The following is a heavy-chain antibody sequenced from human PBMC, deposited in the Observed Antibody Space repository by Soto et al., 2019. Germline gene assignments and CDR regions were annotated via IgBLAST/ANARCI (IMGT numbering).Heavy chain of an antibody. V-gene: IGHV6-1*01. CDR1: GDSVSNTSVA. CDR3: VRDRGTSIHCFDS. CDR2: TDFRAKWFN. Sequence: SQTLSLTCVISGDSVSNTSVAWNWIRQSPSRGLEWLGRTDFRAKWFNDYAVSVQNRMTITPDTSRDQFSLQLNSVTPEDTAVYYCVRDRGTSIHCFDSWGQGILVPVSP. D-gene: IGHD3-10*01. J-gene: IGHJ4*02.